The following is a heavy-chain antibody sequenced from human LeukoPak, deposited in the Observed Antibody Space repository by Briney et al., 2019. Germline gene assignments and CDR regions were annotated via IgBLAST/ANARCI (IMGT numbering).Heavy chain of an antibody. D-gene: IGHD3-22*01. CDR2: IYYSGST. CDR3: ARTSGGTTSGYLY. Sequence: ETLSLTCTVSGGSISSYFWSWFRQPPGKGLEWIGYIYYSGSTNYNPSLKSRVTISVDTSRNQFSLRLSSVTAADTAVYYCARTSGGTTSGYLYWGQGTLVTVSS. J-gene: IGHJ4*02. V-gene: IGHV4-59*01. CDR1: GGSISSYF.